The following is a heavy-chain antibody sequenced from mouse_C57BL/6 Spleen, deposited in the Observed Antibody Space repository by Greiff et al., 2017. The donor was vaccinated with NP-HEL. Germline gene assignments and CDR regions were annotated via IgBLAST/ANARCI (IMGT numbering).Heavy chain of an antibody. V-gene: IGHV1-81*01. J-gene: IGHJ4*01. CDR1: GYTFTSYG. CDR2: IYPRSGNT. CDR3: ARFYFYYAMDY. Sequence: QVQLQQSGAELARPGASVKLSCKASGYTFTSYGISWVKQRPGQGLEWIGEIYPRSGNTYYNEKFKGKATLTADKSSSTAYMELRSLTSEDSAVYFCARFYFYYAMDYWGQGTSVTVSS. D-gene: IGHD2-1*01.